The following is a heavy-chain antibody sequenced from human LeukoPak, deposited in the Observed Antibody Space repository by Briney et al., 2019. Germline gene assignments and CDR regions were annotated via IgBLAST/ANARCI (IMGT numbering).Heavy chain of an antibody. V-gene: IGHV4-4*07. J-gene: IGHJ3*02. Sequence: SETLSLTCTVSGVSFSSYYWTWIRQPAGKGLEWIGRIYSSGNTNYNPSLKSRVTISVDTSKNRFSLRLTSVTAADTAVYYCARAVASTIDAFDIWGQGTMVTVSS. CDR2: IYSSGNT. CDR1: GVSFSSYY. D-gene: IGHD6-19*01. CDR3: ARAVASTIDAFDI.